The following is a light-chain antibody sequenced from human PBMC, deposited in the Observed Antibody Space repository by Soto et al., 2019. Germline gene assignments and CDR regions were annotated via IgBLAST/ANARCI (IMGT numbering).Light chain of an antibody. V-gene: IGKV1-5*03. CDR1: PSISSW. Sequence: DIQMTQSPSTLSASVGDRVTITCRASPSISSWLAWYQQKPGKAPKLLIYKASSLESGVPSRFSGSGSGTEFTLTISSLQPDDFATYYCQQYNPLRTFGQGTKVEIK. CDR2: KAS. J-gene: IGKJ1*01. CDR3: QQYNPLRT.